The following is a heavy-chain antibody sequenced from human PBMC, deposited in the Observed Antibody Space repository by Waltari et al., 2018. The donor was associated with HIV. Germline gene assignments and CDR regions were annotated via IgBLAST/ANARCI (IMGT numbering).Heavy chain of an antibody. CDR3: ARGREYGNYWYFDL. D-gene: IGHD4-17*01. CDR2: INHSGST. Sequence: QVQLQQWGAGLLKPSETLSLTCAVYGGSFSGYYWSWIRQPPGKGLEWSGEINHSGSTNYNPSLKSRVTISVDTSKNQFSLKLSAVTAADTAVYYCARGREYGNYWYFDLWGRGTLVTVSS. CDR1: GGSFSGYY. V-gene: IGHV4-34*01. J-gene: IGHJ2*01.